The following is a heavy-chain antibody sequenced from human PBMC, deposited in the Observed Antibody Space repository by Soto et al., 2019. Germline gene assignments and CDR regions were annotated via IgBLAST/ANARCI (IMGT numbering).Heavy chain of an antibody. CDR3: ARVGTYYGSGSPYYSDY. V-gene: IGHV3-21*01. J-gene: IGHJ4*02. CDR1: GFSFRSYS. CDR2: ISSSSSYI. D-gene: IGHD3-10*01. Sequence: EVQLVESGGGLVKPGGSLRLSCAASGFSFRSYSMNWVRQAPGKGLEWVSFISSSSSYINYEDSVKGRFTISRDNAKNSLFLQMNSLRAEDTAVYYCARVGTYYGSGSPYYSDYWGQGTLVSVSS.